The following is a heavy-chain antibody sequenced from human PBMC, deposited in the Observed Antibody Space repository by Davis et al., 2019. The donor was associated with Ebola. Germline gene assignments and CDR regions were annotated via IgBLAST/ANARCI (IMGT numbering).Heavy chain of an antibody. V-gene: IGHV1-18*04. J-gene: IGHJ4*02. CDR1: GYTFTNYG. D-gene: IGHD2-21*01. Sequence: ASVKVSCKASGYTFTNYGITWVRQAPGQGLEWMGWINPHNGNTNYAQNVQGRVTMTTDTSTSTAYMEVGSLRSEDTAVYFCARGGVAYSDLDYWGQGTLVAVSS. CDR3: ARGGVAYSDLDY. CDR2: INPHNGNT.